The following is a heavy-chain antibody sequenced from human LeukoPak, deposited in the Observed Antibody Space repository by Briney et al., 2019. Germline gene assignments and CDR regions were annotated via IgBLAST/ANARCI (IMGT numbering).Heavy chain of an antibody. CDR1: GFRFSGYW. CDR3: ARDPWYYYDRSGYPLDN. D-gene: IGHD3-22*01. J-gene: IGHJ4*02. V-gene: IGHV3-74*01. Sequence: GGSLRLSCAASGFRFSGYWMHWVRQAPGKGLVWVSLINTDGGRTAYADSVKGRFTISRDNSKNTLYLQMNSLRAEDTAVYYCARDPWYYYDRSGYPLDNWGQGTLVTVSS. CDR2: INTDGGRT.